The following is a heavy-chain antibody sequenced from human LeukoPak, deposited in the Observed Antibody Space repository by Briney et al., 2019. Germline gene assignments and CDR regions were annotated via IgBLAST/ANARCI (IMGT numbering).Heavy chain of an antibody. V-gene: IGHV3-21*01. Sequence: GRSLRLSCAASGFTFSSYSMNWVRQAPGKGLEWVSSISSSSSYIYYADSVKGRFTISRDNAKNSLYLQMNSLRAEDTAVYYCARGAAAGFDYWGQGTLVTVSS. CDR3: ARGAAAGFDY. D-gene: IGHD6-13*01. CDR2: ISSSSSYI. J-gene: IGHJ4*02. CDR1: GFTFSSYS.